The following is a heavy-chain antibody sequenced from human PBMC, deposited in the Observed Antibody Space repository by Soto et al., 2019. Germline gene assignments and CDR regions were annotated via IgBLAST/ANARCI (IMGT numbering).Heavy chain of an antibody. CDR3: ARYSGNYQDAFDI. J-gene: IGHJ3*02. Sequence: ASLKVSCKASGFPFTLYSIHWVRQAPGQRLEWMGWINGGRGKTKYSQKFQGRVTIARDTSASTAYMEVSSLRSEDTAVYYCARYSGNYQDAFDIWGQGTMVTVSS. CDR2: INGGRGKT. CDR1: GFPFTLYS. V-gene: IGHV1-3*01. D-gene: IGHD1-26*01.